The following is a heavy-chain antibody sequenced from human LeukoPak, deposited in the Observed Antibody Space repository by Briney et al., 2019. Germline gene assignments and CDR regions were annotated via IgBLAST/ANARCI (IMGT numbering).Heavy chain of an antibody. D-gene: IGHD3-10*01. CDR2: IYTSGST. V-gene: IGHV4-61*02. Sequence: SQTLSLTCTVSGGSISSGSYYWSWIRQPAGKGLEWIGRIYTSGSTNYNPSLKSRVTISVDTSKNQFSLKLSSVTAADTAVYYCARDSRETRGVIYYYYYYMDVWGKGTTVTISS. CDR1: GGSISSGSYY. J-gene: IGHJ6*03. CDR3: ARDSRETRGVIYYYYYYMDV.